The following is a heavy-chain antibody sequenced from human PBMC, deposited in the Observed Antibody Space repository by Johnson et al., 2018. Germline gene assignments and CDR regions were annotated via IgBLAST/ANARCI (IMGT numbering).Heavy chain of an antibody. J-gene: IGHJ4*02. CDR3: ARGLVAAYFDY. CDR1: GFIVSSNY. D-gene: IGHD2-15*01. Sequence: VQLVESGGGLIQPGGSLRLSCAASGFIVSSNYMNWVRQAPGKGLEWVSVIYSGGSTYYADSVKGRFTISRDNSKNTLYLQMNSRRAEDTAGYYCARGLVAAYFDYWGQGTLVTVSS. CDR2: IYSGGST. V-gene: IGHV3-53*01.